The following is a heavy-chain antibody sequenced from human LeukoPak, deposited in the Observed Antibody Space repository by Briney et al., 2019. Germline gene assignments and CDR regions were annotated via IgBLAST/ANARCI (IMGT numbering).Heavy chain of an antibody. Sequence: PGGSLRLSCAASGFTFSSYGMHWVRQAPGKGLEWVAVISYDGSNKYYADSVKGRFTISRDNSKNTLYLQMNSLRAEDTAVYYCAKGGRRYTNYEYFDYWGQGTLVTVSS. V-gene: IGHV3-30*18. CDR1: GFTFSSYG. D-gene: IGHD3-3*01. CDR2: ISYDGSNK. CDR3: AKGGRRYTNYEYFDY. J-gene: IGHJ4*02.